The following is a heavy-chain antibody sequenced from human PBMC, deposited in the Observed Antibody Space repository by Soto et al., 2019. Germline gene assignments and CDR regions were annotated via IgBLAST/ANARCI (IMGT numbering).Heavy chain of an antibody. D-gene: IGHD6-19*01. J-gene: IGHJ4*02. CDR2: ISSSSSYT. CDR3: AIVVAVAARPAYFDY. Sequence: SLRLSCKASGYTSSEHYMRWIRQAPGKGMKWVSYISSSSSYTNYADSVKGRFTISRDNAKNSLYLQMNSLRAEDTAVYYCAIVVAVAARPAYFDYWGQGTLVTISS. V-gene: IGHV3-11*06. CDR1: GYTSSEHY.